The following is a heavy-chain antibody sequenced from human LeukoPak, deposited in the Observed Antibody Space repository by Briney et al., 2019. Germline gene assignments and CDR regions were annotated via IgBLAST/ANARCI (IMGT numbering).Heavy chain of an antibody. CDR1: GFTFSNAW. V-gene: IGHV3-15*01. CDR3: TTAGVGAPYYYCYMDV. CDR2: IKSKTDGGTT. Sequence: GGSLRLSCAASGFTFSNAWMSWVRQAPGKGLEWVVRIKSKTDGGTTDYAAPVKGRFTISRDDSKNTLYLQMNSLKTEDTAVYYCTTAGVGAPYYYCYMDVWGKGTTVTVSS. J-gene: IGHJ6*03. D-gene: IGHD1-26*01.